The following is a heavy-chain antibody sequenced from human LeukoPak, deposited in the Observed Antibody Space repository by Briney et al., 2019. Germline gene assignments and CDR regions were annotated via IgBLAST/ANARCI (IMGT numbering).Heavy chain of an antibody. CDR1: GITVSTNY. CDR3: TRDPTNYGDYVNRIGAFDI. D-gene: IGHD4-17*01. V-gene: IGHV3-53*01. J-gene: IGHJ3*02. Sequence: GGSLRLSCAASGITVSTNYMNWVRQAPGKGLEWVSVIYSGGTSYYADSVKGRFTISRDNSKNTLYLEMNNLRADDTAVYYCTRDPTNYGDYVNRIGAFDIWGQGTMVTVSS. CDR2: IYSGGTS.